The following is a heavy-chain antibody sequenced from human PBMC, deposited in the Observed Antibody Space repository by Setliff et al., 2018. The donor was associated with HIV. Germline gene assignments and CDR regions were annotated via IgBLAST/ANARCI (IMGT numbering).Heavy chain of an antibody. D-gene: IGHD3-22*01. CDR1: GYTFTSYG. Sequence: WASVKVSCKASGYTFTSYGISWVRQAPGQGLEWMGWISAYNGNTNYAQKLQGRVTMTTDTSTSTAYMELRSLRSDDTAVYYCARTIESSGYYYYYYNMDVWGKGTTVTVSS. CDR2: ISAYNGNT. CDR3: ARTIESSGYYYYYYNMDV. J-gene: IGHJ6*03. V-gene: IGHV1-18*01.